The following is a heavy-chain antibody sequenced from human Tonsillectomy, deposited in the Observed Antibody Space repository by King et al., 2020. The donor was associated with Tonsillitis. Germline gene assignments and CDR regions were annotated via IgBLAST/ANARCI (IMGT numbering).Heavy chain of an antibody. Sequence: QLVQSGGGLVKPGRSLRLSCTASGFTFGDYTMSWFRQAPGKGLEWVGFLRSKAYGGTTEYAASVKGRFTISRDDSKSIAYLQMNSLKTEDTAVFYCTRVVFWSGSYSGGMDVWGQGTTVTVSS. CDR2: LRSKAYGGTT. J-gene: IGHJ6*02. D-gene: IGHD3-3*01. V-gene: IGHV3-49*05. CDR1: GFTFGDYT. CDR3: TRVVFWSGSYSGGMDV.